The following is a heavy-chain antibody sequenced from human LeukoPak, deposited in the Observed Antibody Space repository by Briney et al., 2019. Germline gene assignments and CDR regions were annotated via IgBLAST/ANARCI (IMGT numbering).Heavy chain of an antibody. D-gene: IGHD3-22*01. CDR1: GGTFSSYS. CDR3: AGVTGVVVITEGDY. J-gene: IGHJ4*02. Sequence: SVKLSCSASGGTFSSYSMSWVRQAPGQGLEWMGGIISIFGYAIYAQMLKARVTITTDTYTSTVYMEVRSLRSDDTAVYYCAGVTGVVVITEGDYWGQGTLVTVSS. V-gene: IGHV1-69*05. CDR2: IISIFGYA.